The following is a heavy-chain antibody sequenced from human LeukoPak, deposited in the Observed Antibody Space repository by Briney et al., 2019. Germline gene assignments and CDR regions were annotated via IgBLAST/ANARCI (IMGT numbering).Heavy chain of an antibody. J-gene: IGHJ5*02. D-gene: IGHD6-19*01. CDR1: GGSMSSQY. Sequence: SETLSLTCTVSGGSMSSQYWSWIRQSPGKGLEWIGHISHSGYTSYSPSLKSRVTISIDTSNNQFSLKLSSVTAADTAVYYCARCIAVAGRYNWFDPWGQGTLVTVSS. CDR2: ISHSGYT. CDR3: ARCIAVAGRYNWFDP. V-gene: IGHV4-59*11.